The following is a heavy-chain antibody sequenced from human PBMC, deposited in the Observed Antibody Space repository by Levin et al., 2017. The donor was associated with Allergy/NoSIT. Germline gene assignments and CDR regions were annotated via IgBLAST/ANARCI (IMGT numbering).Heavy chain of an antibody. Sequence: GESLKISCKASGYTFTSYAMNWVRQAPGQGLEWMGWINTNTGNPTYAQGFTGRFVFSLDTSVSTAYLQISSLKAEDTAVYYCARENITIFGVVPANWFDPWGQGTLVTVSS. CDR1: GYTFTSYA. J-gene: IGHJ5*02. V-gene: IGHV7-4-1*02. CDR2: INTNTGNP. D-gene: IGHD3-3*01. CDR3: ARENITIFGVVPANWFDP.